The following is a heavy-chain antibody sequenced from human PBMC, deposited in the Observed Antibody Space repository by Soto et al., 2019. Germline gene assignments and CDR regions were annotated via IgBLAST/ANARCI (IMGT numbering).Heavy chain of an antibody. CDR2: IYTSGST. Sequence: PSETLSLTXTVSGGSISSYYWSWIRQPAGKGLEWIGRIYTSGSTNYNPSLKSRVTMSVGTSKNQFSLKLSSVTAADTAVYYCARDLLTMVRGFDPWGQGTLVTVSS. V-gene: IGHV4-4*07. J-gene: IGHJ5*02. CDR3: ARDLLTMVRGFDP. D-gene: IGHD3-10*01. CDR1: GGSISSYY.